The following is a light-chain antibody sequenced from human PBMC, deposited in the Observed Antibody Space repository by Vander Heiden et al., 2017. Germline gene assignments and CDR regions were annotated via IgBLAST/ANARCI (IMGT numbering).Light chain of an antibody. Sequence: DIQMPQSPSTLSASVGDRVTITCRASQSISSWLAWYQQKPGKAPKLLIYKASSLESGVPSRFSGSGSGTEFTLTISSLQPDDFATYYCQQYNSYMTFGGGTKVEIK. CDR2: KAS. V-gene: IGKV1-5*03. CDR1: QSISSW. CDR3: QQYNSYMT. J-gene: IGKJ4*01.